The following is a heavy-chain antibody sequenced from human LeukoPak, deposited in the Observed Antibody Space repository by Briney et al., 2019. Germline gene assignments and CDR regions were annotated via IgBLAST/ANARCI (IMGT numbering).Heavy chain of an antibody. CDR2: ISSSSSYI. D-gene: IGHD6-19*01. CDR3: ARDLIAVAGTDY. V-gene: IGHV3-21*01. CDR1: GFTFSSYS. J-gene: IGHJ4*02. Sequence: AGGPLRLSCAASGFTFSSYSMNWVRQAPGKGLEWVSSISSSSSYIYYADSVKGRFTISRDNAKNSLYLQMNSLRAEDTAVYYCARDLIAVAGTDYWGQGTLVAVSS.